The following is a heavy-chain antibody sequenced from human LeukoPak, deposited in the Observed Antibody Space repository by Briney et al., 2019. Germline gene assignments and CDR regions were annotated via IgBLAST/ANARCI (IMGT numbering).Heavy chain of an antibody. D-gene: IGHD1-20*01. Sequence: GSLRLSCAASGFTFSSNSMNWVRQAPGKGLEWVSYISSSSSTIYYADSVKGRFTISRDNAKNSLYLQMNSLRAEDTAVYYCARDVNWNYCDYWGHGTLVTVSS. CDR1: GFTFSSNS. V-gene: IGHV3-48*01. CDR3: ARDVNWNYCDY. J-gene: IGHJ4*01. CDR2: ISSSSSTI.